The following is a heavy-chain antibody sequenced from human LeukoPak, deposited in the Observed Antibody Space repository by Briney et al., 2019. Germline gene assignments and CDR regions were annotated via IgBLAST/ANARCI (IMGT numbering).Heavy chain of an antibody. J-gene: IGHJ5*02. D-gene: IGHD3-10*01. CDR3: AREVGYYGSGTSP. Sequence: SETLSLTCTVSGGSISSGDYYWSWIRQPPGKGLEWIGYIYYSGSTYYNPSLKSRVTISVDTSKNQFSLKLSSVTAADTAVYYCAREVGYYGSGTSPWGQGTLVTVSS. V-gene: IGHV4-30-4*01. CDR2: IYYSGST. CDR1: GGSISSGDYY.